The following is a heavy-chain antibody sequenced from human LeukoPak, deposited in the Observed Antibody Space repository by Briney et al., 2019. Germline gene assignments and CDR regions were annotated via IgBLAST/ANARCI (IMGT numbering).Heavy chain of an antibody. CDR2: IYTSGST. Sequence: PTETLSLTCHVSGGSMTSYYWTWIRQPAGKGLEWIGHIYTSGSTNYNPSLKSRVTMSVDTSKNQFSLNLSSVTAADTAVYYCARVPSGYRGYYFDYWGQGILVTVCS. CDR3: ARVPSGYRGYYFDY. CDR1: GGSMTSYY. J-gene: IGHJ4*02. D-gene: IGHD1-26*01. V-gene: IGHV4-4*07.